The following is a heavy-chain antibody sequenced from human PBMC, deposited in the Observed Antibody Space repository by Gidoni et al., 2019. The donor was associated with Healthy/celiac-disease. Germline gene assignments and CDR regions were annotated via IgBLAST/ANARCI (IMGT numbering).Heavy chain of an antibody. CDR3: ARATAEGYYFDY. Sequence: QLQLQESGPGLVKPSETLSLTCTVSGGSISSSSYYWGWIRQPPGKGLEWIGSIYYSGSTYYNPSLKSRVTISVDTSKNQFSLKLSSVTAADTAVYYCARATAEGYYFDYWGQGTLVTVSS. CDR1: GGSISSSSYY. J-gene: IGHJ4*02. V-gene: IGHV4-39*01. CDR2: IYYSGST.